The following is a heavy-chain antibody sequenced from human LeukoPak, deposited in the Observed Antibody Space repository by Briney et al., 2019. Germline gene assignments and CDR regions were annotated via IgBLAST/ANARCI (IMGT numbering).Heavy chain of an antibody. Sequence: SETLSLTCAVYGGSFSGYYWSWIHQPPGKGLEWIGEINYSGSTNYNPSLKSRVTISVDTSKNQFSLKLSSVTAADTAVYYCARGGIVVVVPFDYWGQGTLVTVSS. CDR1: GGSFSGYY. CDR3: ARGGIVVVVPFDY. CDR2: INYSGST. J-gene: IGHJ4*02. D-gene: IGHD2-15*01. V-gene: IGHV4-34*01.